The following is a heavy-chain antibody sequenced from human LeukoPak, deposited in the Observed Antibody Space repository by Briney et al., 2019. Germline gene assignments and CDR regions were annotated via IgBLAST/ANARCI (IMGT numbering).Heavy chain of an antibody. D-gene: IGHD3-10*02. J-gene: IGHJ6*04. CDR3: AELGITMIGGV. CDR1: RFTFSSYG. CDR2: ISTTGGTT. Sequence: GGSLRLSCAATRFTFSSYGMSWVRQATGRGLEWVSAISTTGGTTYYADSVRGRFTISRDNSRNTLYLQMNSLRAEDTAVYYCAELGITMIGGVWGKGTTVTISS. V-gene: IGHV3-23*01.